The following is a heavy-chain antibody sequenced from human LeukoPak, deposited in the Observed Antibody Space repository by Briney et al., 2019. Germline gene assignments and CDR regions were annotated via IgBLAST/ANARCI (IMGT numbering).Heavy chain of an antibody. CDR2: ISSSSSYI. D-gene: IGHD2-2*01. J-gene: IGHJ3*02. Sequence: GGSLRLSCVASGFTFSSYWMSWVRQAPGKGLEWVSSISSSSSYIYYADSVKGRFTISRGNAKNSLYLQMNSLRAEDTAVYYCARDVVAFGDAFDIWGQGTMVTVSS. CDR1: GFTFSSYW. V-gene: IGHV3-21*01. CDR3: ARDVVAFGDAFDI.